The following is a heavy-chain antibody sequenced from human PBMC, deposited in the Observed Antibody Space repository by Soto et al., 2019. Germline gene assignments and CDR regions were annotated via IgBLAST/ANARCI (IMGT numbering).Heavy chain of an antibody. CDR1: GGSISSSSYY. CDR3: ARHLLWFGELLQPTAFDI. Sequence: SETLSLTCTVSGGSISSSSYYWGWIRQPPGKGLEWIGSIYYSGSTYYNPSLKSRVTISVDTSKNQFSLKLSSVTAADTAVYYCARHLLWFGELLQPTAFDIWGQGTMVTVSS. V-gene: IGHV4-39*01. D-gene: IGHD3-10*01. J-gene: IGHJ3*02. CDR2: IYYSGST.